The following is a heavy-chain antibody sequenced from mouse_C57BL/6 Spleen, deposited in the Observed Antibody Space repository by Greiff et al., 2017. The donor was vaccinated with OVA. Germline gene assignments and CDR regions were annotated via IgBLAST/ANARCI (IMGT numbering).Heavy chain of an antibody. CDR2: IYPRSGNT. CDR1: GYTFTSYG. V-gene: IGHV1-81*01. Sequence: QVQLQQSGAELARPGASVKLSCKASGYTFTSYGISWVKQRTGQGLEWIGEIYPRSGNTYYNETFKGKATLTADKSSSTAYMELRRLTSEDSAVYFCAREGGSSGYCAMDYWGQGTSVTVSS. D-gene: IGHD3-2*02. J-gene: IGHJ4*01. CDR3: AREGGSSGYCAMDY.